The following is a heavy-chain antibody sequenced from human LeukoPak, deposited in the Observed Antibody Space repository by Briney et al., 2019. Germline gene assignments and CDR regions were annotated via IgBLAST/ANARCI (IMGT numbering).Heavy chain of an antibody. J-gene: IGHJ5*01. CDR3: ARGPGQLTSECFDS. D-gene: IGHD6-13*01. V-gene: IGHV4-4*07. CDR1: GGSISNSY. Sequence: SETLPLTCTVSGGSISNSYWSWIRQPAGKGLEWIGRIYPTDITTYNPSLKSRVTLSVDTSKNQFSLKVNSVTAADAAVYYCARGPGQLTSECFDSWGQGILVTVSS. CDR2: IYPTDIT.